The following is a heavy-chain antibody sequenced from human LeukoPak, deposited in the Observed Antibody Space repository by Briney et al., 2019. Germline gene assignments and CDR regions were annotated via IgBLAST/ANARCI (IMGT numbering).Heavy chain of an antibody. Sequence: GGSLRLSCAASGFTFSSYSMNWVRQAPGKGLEWVSSISRSSSYIYYADSVKGRFTISRDNAKNSLYLQMNSLRAEDTAVYYCARELGYYYDSIGYWGQGTLVTVSS. CDR2: ISRSSSYI. J-gene: IGHJ4*02. CDR3: ARELGYYYDSIGY. D-gene: IGHD3-22*01. V-gene: IGHV3-21*01. CDR1: GFTFSSYS.